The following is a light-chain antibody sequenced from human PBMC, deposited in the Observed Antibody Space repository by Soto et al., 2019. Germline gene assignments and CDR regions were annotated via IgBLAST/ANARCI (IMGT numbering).Light chain of an antibody. CDR2: DVS. V-gene: IGLV2-14*01. CDR1: SSDVGGNKF. J-gene: IGLJ1*01. Sequence: QSALIQPASVSGSPGQSITISCTGTSSDVGGNKFVSWYQHHPGRAPKVIISDVSHRPSGVSNRFSGSKSGSTASLTISGLQTEDEADYYCCSYTSSNTYVFGSGTKVTVL. CDR3: CSYTSSNTYV.